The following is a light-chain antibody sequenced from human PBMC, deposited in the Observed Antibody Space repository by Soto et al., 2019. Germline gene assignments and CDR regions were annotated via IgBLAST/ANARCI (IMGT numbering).Light chain of an antibody. V-gene: IGKV1-5*03. CDR2: KAS. Sequence: IQMTQSPSSLSASIGDRVTITCRASQDIRRDLGWYQQKPGKAPKLLIYKASTLKSGVPSRFSGSGSGTEFTLTISSLQPDDFATYYCQHYNSYSEAFGQGTKVELK. CDR3: QHYNSYSEA. CDR1: QDIRRD. J-gene: IGKJ1*01.